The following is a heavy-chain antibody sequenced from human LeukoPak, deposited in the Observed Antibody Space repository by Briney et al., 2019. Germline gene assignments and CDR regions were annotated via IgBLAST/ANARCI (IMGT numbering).Heavy chain of an antibody. Sequence: PSETLSLTCTVSGGSTSSYYWSWIRQPPGKGLEWIGYIYYSGSTNYNPSLESRVTISVDTSKNQFSLKLSSVTAADTAVYYCARNRLSGAFDIWGQGTMVTVSS. J-gene: IGHJ3*02. D-gene: IGHD3-3*01. CDR1: GGSTSSYY. V-gene: IGHV4-59*01. CDR3: ARNRLSGAFDI. CDR2: IYYSGST.